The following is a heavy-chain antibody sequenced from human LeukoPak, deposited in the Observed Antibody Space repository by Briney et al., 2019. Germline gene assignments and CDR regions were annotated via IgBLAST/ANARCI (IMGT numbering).Heavy chain of an antibody. J-gene: IGHJ4*02. CDR3: AKRYNSEYLAPVQN. Sequence: GGSLRLSCGASGFNFSSYAMTWVRPAPGGGLEWVSSVRIRGGGTYYADSVKGRFTISKDNSKNTLSLQMNSLRAEHTAVYYCAKRYNSEYLAPVQNWGQGTLVTVSS. V-gene: IGHV3-23*01. CDR2: VRIRGGGT. CDR1: GFNFSSYA. D-gene: IGHD1-1*01.